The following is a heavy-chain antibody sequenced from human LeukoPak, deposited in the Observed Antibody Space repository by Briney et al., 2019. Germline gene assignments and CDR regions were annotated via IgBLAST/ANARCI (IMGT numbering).Heavy chain of an antibody. D-gene: IGHD2-8*02. CDR3: ARDLSVLSVFTDYYYGMDV. Sequence: ASVKVSCKASGYTFTSYGISWVRQAPGQGLEWMGIINPSGGSTSYAQKFQGRVTMTRDTSTSTVYMELSSLRSEDTAVYYCARDLSVLSVFTDYYYGMDVWGQGTTVTVSS. V-gene: IGHV1-46*01. J-gene: IGHJ6*02. CDR2: INPSGGST. CDR1: GYTFTSYG.